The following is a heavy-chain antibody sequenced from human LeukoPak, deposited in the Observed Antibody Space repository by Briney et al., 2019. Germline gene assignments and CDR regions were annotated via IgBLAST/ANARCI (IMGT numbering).Heavy chain of an antibody. CDR1: GGSISSYY. CDR2: IYTSGST. Sequence: SETLSLTCTVSGGSISSYYWSWIRQPAGKGLEWIGRIYTSGSTNYNPSLKSRVTMSVDTSKNQFSLKLSSVTAADTAVYYCAGGKRYSGSYYTVFDYWGQGTLVTVSS. CDR3: AGGKRYSGSYYTVFDY. D-gene: IGHD1-26*01. J-gene: IGHJ4*02. V-gene: IGHV4-4*07.